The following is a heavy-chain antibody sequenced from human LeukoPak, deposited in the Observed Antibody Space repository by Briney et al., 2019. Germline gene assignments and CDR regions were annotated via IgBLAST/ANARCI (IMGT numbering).Heavy chain of an antibody. CDR2: IYSSGST. D-gene: IGHD2-8*01. V-gene: IGHV4-4*07. CDR3: ARVGYASSAIYFQQ. CDR1: GGSISSYY. Sequence: SETLSLTCTVSGGSISSYYWSWIRQPAGKGLEWIGRIYSSGSTNYNPSLKSRVTMSVDTSKNQFSLKVTSVTAADTAVYYCARVGYASSAIYFQQWGQGTLVSVFS. J-gene: IGHJ1*01.